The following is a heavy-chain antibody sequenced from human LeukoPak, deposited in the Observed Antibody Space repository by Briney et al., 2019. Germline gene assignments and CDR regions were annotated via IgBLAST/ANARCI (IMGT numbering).Heavy chain of an antibody. CDR3: ARGSGSYYHPFDY. D-gene: IGHD1-26*01. Sequence: IPSETLSLTCTGSGGSISNYYWNWIRQPAGKGLEWIGRIYSNGSPNHNPSLKRQITMSVDTSKNQFSLQLTSVTAADTAVYYCARGSGSYYHPFDYWGQGALVTVSS. CDR2: IYSNGSP. J-gene: IGHJ4*02. CDR1: GGSISNYY. V-gene: IGHV4-4*07.